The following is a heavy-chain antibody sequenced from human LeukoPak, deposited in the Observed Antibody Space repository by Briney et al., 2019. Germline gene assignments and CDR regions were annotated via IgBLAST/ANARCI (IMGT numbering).Heavy chain of an antibody. J-gene: IGHJ5*02. D-gene: IGHD1-26*01. CDR1: GGTFSSYA. CDR3: ARAPLHNGAFTANWFDP. V-gene: IGHV1-69*13. CDR2: IIPIFGTA. Sequence: ASVKVSCKASGGTFSSYAISWVRQAPGQGLEWMGGIIPIFGTANYAQKFQGRVTITADESTSTAYMELSSLRSEDTAVYYCARAPLHNGAFTANWFDPWGQGTLVTVSS.